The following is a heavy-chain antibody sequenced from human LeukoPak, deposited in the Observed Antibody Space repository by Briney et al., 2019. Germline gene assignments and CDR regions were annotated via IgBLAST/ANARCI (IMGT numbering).Heavy chain of an antibody. D-gene: IGHD2-15*01. CDR2: IYWGDDK. Sequence: SGPTLVKPTQTLTLTCTFSGLSLSTSGVGVGWIRQPPGKALEWLALIYWGDDKRYSPSLKSRLTITKDTSKNQVVLTMTNMDPVDTATCYCAHSRYHCSGGRCLLPYDYWGQGTRVTVSS. V-gene: IGHV2-5*02. CDR3: AHSRYHCSGGRCLLPYDY. J-gene: IGHJ4*02. CDR1: GLSLSTSGVG.